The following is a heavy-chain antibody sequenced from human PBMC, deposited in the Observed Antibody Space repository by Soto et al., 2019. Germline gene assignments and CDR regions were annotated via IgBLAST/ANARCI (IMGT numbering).Heavy chain of an antibody. D-gene: IGHD6-19*01. Sequence: QLQLQESGPGLVKPSETLSLTCTVSGGSISSSSYYWGWIRQPPGKGLEWIGSIYYSGSTYYNPSLKSRVTLSADTSKHHFPLTLSSVTAADTAVYYCASPYSSRCYDPYYFAYWGQGTLVTVSS. CDR3: ASPYSSRCYDPYYFAY. J-gene: IGHJ4*02. CDR1: GGSISSSSYY. V-gene: IGHV4-39*02. CDR2: IYYSGST.